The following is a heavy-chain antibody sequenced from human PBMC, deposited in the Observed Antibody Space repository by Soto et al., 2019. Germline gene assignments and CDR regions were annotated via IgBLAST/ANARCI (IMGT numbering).Heavy chain of an antibody. CDR3: RNDYYYYGMDV. CDR2: IKSKTDGGTT. V-gene: IGHV3-15*01. CDR1: GFTFSNAW. J-gene: IGHJ6*02. Sequence: GGSLRLSCAASGFTFSNAWMSWGRQAPGKGLEWVGRIKSKTDGGTTDYAAPVKGRFTISRDDSKNTLYLQMNSLKTEDTAVYYCRNDYYYYGMDVWGQGTTVTVSS.